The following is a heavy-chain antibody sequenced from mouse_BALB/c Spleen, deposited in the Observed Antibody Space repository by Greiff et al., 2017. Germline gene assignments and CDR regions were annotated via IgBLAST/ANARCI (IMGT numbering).Heavy chain of an antibody. CDR3: ARSSTLYWYFDV. D-gene: IGHD1-1*01. V-gene: IGHV1-18*01. CDR1: GYTFTDYN. Sequence: VQLQQSGPELVKPGASVKIPCKASGYTFTDYNMDWVKQSHGKSLEWIGDINPNNGGTIYNQKFKGKATLTVDKSSSTAYMELRSLTSEDTAVYYCARSSTLYWYFDVWGAGTTVTVSS. J-gene: IGHJ1*01. CDR2: INPNNGGT.